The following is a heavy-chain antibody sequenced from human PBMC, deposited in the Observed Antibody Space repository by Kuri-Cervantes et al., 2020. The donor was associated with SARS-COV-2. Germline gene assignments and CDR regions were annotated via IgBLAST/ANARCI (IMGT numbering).Heavy chain of an antibody. V-gene: IGHV3-66*01. J-gene: IGHJ5*02. CDR3: AGVAKSGWNANNWFDP. CDR1: GFTVSSNY. Sequence: GGSLRLSCAASGFTVSSNYMSWVRQAPGKGLEWVSVIYSGGSTYYADSVKGRFTISRDNPKNTLYLQMNSLRAEDTAVYYCAGVAKSGWNANNWFDPWGQGTLVTVSS. D-gene: IGHD1-1*01. CDR2: IYSGGST.